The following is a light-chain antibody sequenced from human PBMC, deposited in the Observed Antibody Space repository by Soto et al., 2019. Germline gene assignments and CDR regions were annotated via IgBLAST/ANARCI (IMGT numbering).Light chain of an antibody. Sequence: QSALTQPRSVCGSPGQSVTISCTGTSSDVGGYNYVSWYQQHPGKAPKLMIYNVSKRPSGVPDRFSGSKSGNTASLTISGLQAEDEADYYCCSYAGRYTVFGGGTKLTVL. V-gene: IGLV2-11*01. CDR1: SSDVGGYNY. CDR3: CSYAGRYTV. J-gene: IGLJ2*01. CDR2: NVS.